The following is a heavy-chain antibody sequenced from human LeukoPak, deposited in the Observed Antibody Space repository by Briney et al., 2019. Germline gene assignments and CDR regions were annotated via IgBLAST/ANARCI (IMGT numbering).Heavy chain of an antibody. CDR3: ANDAGDYDYFDY. J-gene: IGHJ4*02. Sequence: GRSLRLSCAASGFTFDDYAMHWVRQAPGKGLEWVSGISWNSGSIGYADSVKGRFTISRDNAKNSLYLQMNSLRAEDMALYYCANDAGDYDYFDYWGQGTLVTVSS. D-gene: IGHD4-17*01. V-gene: IGHV3-9*03. CDR2: ISWNSGSI. CDR1: GFTFDDYA.